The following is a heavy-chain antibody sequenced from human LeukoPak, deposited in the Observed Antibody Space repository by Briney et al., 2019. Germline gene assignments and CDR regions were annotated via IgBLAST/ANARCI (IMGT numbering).Heavy chain of an antibody. V-gene: IGHV3-30-3*01. CDR3: ARAEITGTTGGMDV. Sequence: GGSLRLSCAASGFTFSSYSMHWVRQAPGKGLEWVAVISYDGSTKYYADSVKGRFTISRDNSKNTLYLQMDSLRSEDTAVYYCARAEITGTTGGMDVWGQGTTVTVSS. CDR2: ISYDGSTK. J-gene: IGHJ6*02. CDR1: GFTFSSYS. D-gene: IGHD1-20*01.